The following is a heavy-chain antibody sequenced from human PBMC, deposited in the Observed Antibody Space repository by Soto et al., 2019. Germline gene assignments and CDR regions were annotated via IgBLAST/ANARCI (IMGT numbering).Heavy chain of an antibody. D-gene: IGHD3-3*01. CDR3: AKDNRYDFWSGYANWFDP. J-gene: IGHJ5*02. Sequence: GGSLRLSCAASGFTFSTYAMSWVRQAPGKGLEWVSALSGSGSSTYYADSVKGRFTISRDNPKNTLYLQMNSLRAEDTAVYYCAKDNRYDFWSGYANWFDPWGQGTLVTVSS. V-gene: IGHV3-23*01. CDR2: LSGSGSST. CDR1: GFTFSTYA.